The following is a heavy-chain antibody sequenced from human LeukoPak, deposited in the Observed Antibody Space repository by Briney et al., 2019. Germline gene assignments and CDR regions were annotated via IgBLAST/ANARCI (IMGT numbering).Heavy chain of an antibody. V-gene: IGHV3-11*04. J-gene: IGHJ6*02. CDR2: ISSSGSTI. D-gene: IGHD2-2*02. CDR1: GFTFSDYW. Sequence: GGSLRLSCAVSGFTFSDYWMSWIRQAPGKGLEWVSYISSSGSTIYYADSVKGRFTISRDNAKNSLYLHMNSLRAEDTAVYYCARDSDIVVVPVAIWSPSYGMDVWGQGTTVTVSS. CDR3: ARDSDIVVVPVAIWSPSYGMDV.